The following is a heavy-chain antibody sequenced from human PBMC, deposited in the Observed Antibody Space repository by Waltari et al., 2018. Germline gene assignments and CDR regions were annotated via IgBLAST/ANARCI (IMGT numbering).Heavy chain of an antibody. D-gene: IGHD4-17*01. J-gene: IGHJ4*02. Sequence: EVQLVESGGGLVQPGGSLRLSCAASGFTFSSYWMSWVRQAPGKGLEWVANIKQDGSEKYYVDSVKGRFTISRDNAKNSLSLQMNSLRAEDTAVYYCARGGGYGDEPLRYWGQGTLVTVSS. V-gene: IGHV3-7*01. CDR2: IKQDGSEK. CDR1: GFTFSSYW. CDR3: ARGGGYGDEPLRY.